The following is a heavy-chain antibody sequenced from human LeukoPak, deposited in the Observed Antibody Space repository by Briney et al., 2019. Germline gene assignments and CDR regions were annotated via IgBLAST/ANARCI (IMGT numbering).Heavy chain of an antibody. V-gene: IGHV1-69*13. CDR2: IIPIFGTA. Sequence: SVKVSCKASGGTFSSDAISWVRQAPGQGLEWMGGIIPIFGTANYAQKFQGRVTITADESTSTAYMELSSLRSEDTAVYYCALWHYDSSGYIKVYYDAFDIWGQGTMVTVSS. CDR3: ALWHYDSSGYIKVYYDAFDI. J-gene: IGHJ3*02. CDR1: GGTFSSDA. D-gene: IGHD3-22*01.